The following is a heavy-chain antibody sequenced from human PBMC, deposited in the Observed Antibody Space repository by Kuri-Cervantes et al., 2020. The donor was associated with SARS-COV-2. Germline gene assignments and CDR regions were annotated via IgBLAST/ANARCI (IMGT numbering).Heavy chain of an antibody. D-gene: IGHD2-15*01. CDR2: INPSGGST. CDR1: GYTFTSYY. V-gene: IGHV1-46*03. J-gene: IGHJ5*02. Sequence: ASVKVSCKASGYTFTSYYMHWVRQAPGQGLEWMGIINPSGGSTSYAQKFQGRVTMTRDTSTSTVYMELSSLRSEYTAVYYCARGANTKRLLNIVVANNWFDPWGQGTLVTVSS. CDR3: ARGANTKRLLNIVVANNWFDP.